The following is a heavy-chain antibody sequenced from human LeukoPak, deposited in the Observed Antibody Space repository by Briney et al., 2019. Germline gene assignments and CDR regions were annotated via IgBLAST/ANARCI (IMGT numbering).Heavy chain of an antibody. CDR3: ARGQVFDY. CDR2: INHSGST. V-gene: IGHV4-34*01. CDR1: GGSFSGYY. J-gene: IGHJ4*02. Sequence: SETLSLTCAVYGGSFSGYYWSWIRQPPGKGLEWIGEINHSGSTNYNPSLKSRVTISVDTSKNQFSLKLSSVTAADTAVYYCARGQVFDYWGQGTLVTVSS.